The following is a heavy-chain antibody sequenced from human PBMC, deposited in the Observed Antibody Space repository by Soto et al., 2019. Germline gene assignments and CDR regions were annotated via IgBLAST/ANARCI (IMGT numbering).Heavy chain of an antibody. D-gene: IGHD3-22*01. CDR1: GFTFSSYG. Sequence: GGSLRLSCAASGFTFSSYGMHWVRQAPGKGLEWVAVIWYDGSNKYYADSVKGRFTISRDNSKNTLYLQTNSLRAEDTAVYYCARDDDFYGTSPQYYFAYWGQGA. CDR3: ARDDDFYGTSPQYYFAY. CDR2: IWYDGSNK. J-gene: IGHJ4*02. V-gene: IGHV3-33*01.